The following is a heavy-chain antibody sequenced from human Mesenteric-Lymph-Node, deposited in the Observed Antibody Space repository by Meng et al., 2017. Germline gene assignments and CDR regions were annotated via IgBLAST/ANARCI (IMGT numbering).Heavy chain of an antibody. CDR2: ISHSGST. D-gene: IGHD2-15*01. CDR1: GGSFTEYY. Sequence: GSLRLSCAVFGGSFTEYYWSWIRQPPGKGLEWIGEISHSGSTNYNMSLESRVTISVDTSKNQFSLKLSSVTAADTAVYYCARVPMAGYCSGGSCPIYYDYWGQGTLVTVSS. V-gene: IGHV4-34*01. CDR3: ARVPMAGYCSGGSCPIYYDY. J-gene: IGHJ4*02.